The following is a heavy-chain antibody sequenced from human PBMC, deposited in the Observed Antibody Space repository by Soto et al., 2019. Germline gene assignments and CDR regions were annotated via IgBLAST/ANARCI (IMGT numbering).Heavy chain of an antibody. CDR2: INHSGST. CDR3: ARGRGYSGYAQSDY. CDR1: GGSFSGYD. J-gene: IGHJ4*02. D-gene: IGHD5-12*01. Sequence: SVPMSLTCAFDGGSFSGYDLRWIRTKPGKGLEWIGEINHSGSTNYNPSLKSRVTISVDTSKNQFSLKLSSVTAADTAVYYCARGRGYSGYAQSDYWVQGTLVTVSS. V-gene: IGHV4-34*01.